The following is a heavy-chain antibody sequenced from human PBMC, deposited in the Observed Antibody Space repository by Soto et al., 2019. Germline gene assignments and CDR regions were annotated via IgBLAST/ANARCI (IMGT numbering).Heavy chain of an antibody. Sequence: GGSLRLSCAASEFTFSSYSMNWVRQAPGKGLELVSSISSSSSYIYYADSVKGRFTISRDNAKNSLYLQMNSLRAEDTAVYYCARDLVLYPPPGLPETRAHDYWGQGTLVTVSS. V-gene: IGHV3-21*01. J-gene: IGHJ4*02. CDR2: ISSSSSYI. CDR3: ARDLVLYPPPGLPETRAHDY. D-gene: IGHD2-2*01. CDR1: EFTFSSYS.